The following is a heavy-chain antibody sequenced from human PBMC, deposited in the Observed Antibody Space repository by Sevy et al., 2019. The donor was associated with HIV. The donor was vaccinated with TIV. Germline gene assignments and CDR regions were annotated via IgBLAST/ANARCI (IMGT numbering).Heavy chain of an antibody. Sequence: ASVKVSCKASGYTFTGYYIHWVRQAPGQGLEWMGWIIPSSGGTNYGQKFLGRVTMTRDTSISTAYLELHRLTSDDTASSYCTRSVYGSGTYLNDHWGQGTLVTVSS. D-gene: IGHD3-10*01. V-gene: IGHV1-2*02. J-gene: IGHJ4*02. CDR2: IIPSSGGT. CDR1: GYTFTGYY. CDR3: TRSVYGSGTYLNDH.